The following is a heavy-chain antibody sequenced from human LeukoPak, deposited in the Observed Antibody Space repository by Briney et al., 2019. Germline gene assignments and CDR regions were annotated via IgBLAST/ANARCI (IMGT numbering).Heavy chain of an antibody. Sequence: AGGSLRLSCAASGFTFSDYYMSWIRQAPGKGLEWVSYISSSGSTIYYADSVKGRFTISRDNAKNSLYLQMNSLRAEDTAVYYCAREIYDFWSGYFPNYYYYMDVWGKGTTVTVSS. CDR2: ISSSGSTI. CDR1: GFTFSDYY. V-gene: IGHV3-11*04. J-gene: IGHJ6*03. D-gene: IGHD3-3*01. CDR3: AREIYDFWSGYFPNYYYYMDV.